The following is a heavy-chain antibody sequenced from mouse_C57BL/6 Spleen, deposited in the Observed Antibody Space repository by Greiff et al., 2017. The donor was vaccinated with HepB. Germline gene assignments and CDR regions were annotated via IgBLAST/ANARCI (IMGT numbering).Heavy chain of an antibody. J-gene: IGHJ1*03. D-gene: IGHD1-1*01. CDR3: ARTHYGSSWYFDV. CDR1: GFNIKNTY. Sequence: VQLKESVAELVRPGASVKLSCTASGFNIKNTYMHWVKQRPEQGLEWIGRIDPANGNTKYAPKFQGKATITADTSSNTAYLQRSSLTSEDTAIYYCARTHYGSSWYFDVWGTGTTVTVSS. CDR2: IDPANGNT. V-gene: IGHV14-3*01.